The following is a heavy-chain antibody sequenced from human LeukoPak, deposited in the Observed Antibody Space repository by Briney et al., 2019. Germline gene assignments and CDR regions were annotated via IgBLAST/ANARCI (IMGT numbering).Heavy chain of an antibody. Sequence: GGSLRLSCAASGFTFSSYGMHWVRQAPGKGLEWVAVISYDGSNKYYADSVKGRFTISRDNSKNTLYLQMNSLRAEDTAVYYCAKEWRAALQYYFDYWGQGTLVTVSS. CDR1: GFTFSSYG. CDR2: ISYDGSNK. V-gene: IGHV3-30*18. D-gene: IGHD2-15*01. J-gene: IGHJ4*02. CDR3: AKEWRAALQYYFDY.